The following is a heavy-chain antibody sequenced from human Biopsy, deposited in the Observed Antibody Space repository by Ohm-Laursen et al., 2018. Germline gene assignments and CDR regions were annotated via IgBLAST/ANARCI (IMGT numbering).Heavy chain of an antibody. CDR2: INPMFGTA. V-gene: IGHV1-69*06. CDR3: ARSFGVVINFEHNWFDP. J-gene: IGHJ5*02. D-gene: IGHD3-3*01. Sequence: SSVKVSCKASGGTFSNYAISWVRQAPGEGLEWMGGINPMFGTAKYAQRFQGRVTITADKSTSTADMELSSLRSDDTAVYYCARSFGVVINFEHNWFDPWGQGTLVTVSS. CDR1: GGTFSNYA.